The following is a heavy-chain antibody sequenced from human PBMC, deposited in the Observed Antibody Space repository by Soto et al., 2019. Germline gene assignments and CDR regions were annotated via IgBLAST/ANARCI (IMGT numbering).Heavy chain of an antibody. CDR1: GGSVCSGDYY. V-gene: IGHV4-30-4*01. D-gene: IGHD3-3*01. CDR3: ARVAGFWSGYGMDV. J-gene: IGHJ6*02. CDR2: IYYSGST. Sequence: SETLSLTCTVSGGSVCSGDYYWSWIRQPPGKGLEWIGHIYYSGSTYYNPSLKSRLTISLDTSKNQFSLNLSAVTAADTAFYYCARVAGFWSGYGMDVWGQGTTVTVSS.